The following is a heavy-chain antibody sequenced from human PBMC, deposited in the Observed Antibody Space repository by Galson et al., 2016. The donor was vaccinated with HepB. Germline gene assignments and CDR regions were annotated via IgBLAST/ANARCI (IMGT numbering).Heavy chain of an antibody. CDR2: ISSSRRTI. CDR1: GFTFSDYY. D-gene: IGHD5-18*01. V-gene: IGHV3-11*04. Sequence: SLRLSCAASGFTFSDYYMSWIRQAPGKGLEWLSYISSSRRTIHYADSVKGRFTISRDNAKNSLYLQMDSLRAEDTAVYYCEREGDTAMLTANYYFDYWGQGTLVTVSS. J-gene: IGHJ4*02. CDR3: EREGDTAMLTANYYFDY.